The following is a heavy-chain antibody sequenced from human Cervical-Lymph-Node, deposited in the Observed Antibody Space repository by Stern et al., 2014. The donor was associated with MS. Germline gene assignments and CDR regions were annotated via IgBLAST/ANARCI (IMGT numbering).Heavy chain of an antibody. J-gene: IGHJ4*02. V-gene: IGHV3-72*01. Sequence: VQLVESGGGLVQPGGSLRLSCAASGFSFSDFYMDWVRQAPGKGLEWVGRSRNKAKSYTTDYAASVKGRFTISRDDSKNSLYLQMNSLKTEDPAVYYCSRDSSGDYWGPGTLVTVSS. CDR3: SRDSSGDY. CDR1: GFSFSDFY. CDR2: SRNKAKSYTT.